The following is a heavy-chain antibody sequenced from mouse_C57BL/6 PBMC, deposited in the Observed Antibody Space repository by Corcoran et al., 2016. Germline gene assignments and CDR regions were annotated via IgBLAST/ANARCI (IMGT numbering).Heavy chain of an antibody. CDR3: VRNYSNYSYAMDY. V-gene: IGHV9-3*01. J-gene: IGHJ4*01. D-gene: IGHD2-5*01. CDR2: INTYSGVP. CDR1: GYTFTTYG. Sequence: QIQLVQSGPELKKPGETVKISCKASGYTFTTYGMSWVKQAPGKGLKWMGWINTYSGVPTYADDFKGRFAFSLETSASTAYLQINNLKNEDTATYFCVRNYSNYSYAMDYWGQGTSVTVSS.